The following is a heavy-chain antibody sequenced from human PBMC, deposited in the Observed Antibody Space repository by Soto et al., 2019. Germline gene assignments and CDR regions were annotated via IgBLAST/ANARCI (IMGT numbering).Heavy chain of an antibody. CDR3: ARMNVDSYQFYYAMDV. CDR2: IFSDNER. V-gene: IGHV2-26*01. J-gene: IGHJ6*02. D-gene: IGHD4-17*01. CDR1: GFSLTTGKMG. Sequence: QVTLKESGPALVKPTETLTLTCTVSGFSLTTGKMGVSWIRQPPGKALEWLAHIFSDNERSYSTSLQGRLTTSKDTSGSQLVLSMTHVDPVDTATYYCARMNVDSYQFYYAMDVWGQGTTVTVSS.